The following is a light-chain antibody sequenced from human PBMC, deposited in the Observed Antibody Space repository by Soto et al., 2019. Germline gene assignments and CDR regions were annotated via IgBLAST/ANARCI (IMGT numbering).Light chain of an antibody. CDR2: SAS. CDR3: QQSYSTPYT. Sequence: IQMTQSPSSLSASVGDRVTITCRASQSINTFLNWYQQKPGKAPELLIYSASNLQSGLPSRFGGSGSGTDFTLTISSLQTEDFGSYYCQQSYSTPYTFGQGTKVDIK. V-gene: IGKV1-39*01. CDR1: QSINTF. J-gene: IGKJ2*01.